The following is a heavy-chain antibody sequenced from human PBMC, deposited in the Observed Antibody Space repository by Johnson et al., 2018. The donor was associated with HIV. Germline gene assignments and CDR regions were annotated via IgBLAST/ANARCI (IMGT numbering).Heavy chain of an antibody. J-gene: IGHJ3*02. V-gene: IGHV3-30*04. CDR3: AKDKGVVIIRGDAFDI. Sequence: QVQLVESGGGVVQPGRSLRLSCAASGFTFSSYPMHWVRQAPGKGLEWVAIISYDGGSKYYADSVTGRFTVSRDNSKNSLYLQMNSLRTEDTALYYCAKDKGVVIIRGDAFDIWGQGTMVTVSS. CDR1: GFTFSSYP. CDR2: ISYDGGSK. D-gene: IGHD2-21*01.